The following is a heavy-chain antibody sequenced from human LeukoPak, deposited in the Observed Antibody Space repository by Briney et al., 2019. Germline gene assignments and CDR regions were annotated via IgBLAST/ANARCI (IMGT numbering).Heavy chain of an antibody. CDR3: AKGRAEDYTAFHV. CDR1: GFTFSSYG. D-gene: IGHD2-2*02. CDR2: IRYDGSKT. J-gene: IGHJ3*01. V-gene: IGHV3-30*02. Sequence: PGGSLRLSCAASGFTFSSYGMHWVRQAPGKGLEWVAFIRYDGSKTYYGDSVKGRFTISRDNSKNTLYLQMNSLRVEDTAVYRCAKGRAEDYTAFHVWGQGTMVTVSS.